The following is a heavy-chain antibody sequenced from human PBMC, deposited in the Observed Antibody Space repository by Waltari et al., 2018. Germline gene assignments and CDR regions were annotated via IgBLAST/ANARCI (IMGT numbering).Heavy chain of an antibody. CDR2: IYPGGSET. V-gene: IGHV5-51*01. D-gene: IGHD2-8*01. Sequence: EVQLVQSGAEVKKPGESLKISCQGSGYTFSTYWIGWVRQLPGKGLGWMGVIYPGGSETRYKPAGQGQVTGSADKSISTAYLQWSSLKASDTAMYYCARHGLRDCTDGVCSFQGMDVWGQGTTVTVSS. CDR1: GYTFSTYW. CDR3: ARHGLRDCTDGVCSFQGMDV. J-gene: IGHJ6*02.